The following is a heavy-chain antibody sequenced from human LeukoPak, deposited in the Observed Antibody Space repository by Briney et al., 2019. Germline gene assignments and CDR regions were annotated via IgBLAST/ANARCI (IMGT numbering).Heavy chain of an antibody. CDR1: GGTFSSYA. Sequence: SVKVSCKASGGTFSSYAISWVRQAPGQGREWMGGIIPIFGAANYAQKFQGRVTITADKSPTTAYMELSSLRSEDTAVYYCARDQGDDYVWGSYYSDYWGQGTLVTVSS. CDR2: IIPIFGAA. D-gene: IGHD3-16*01. J-gene: IGHJ4*02. CDR3: ARDQGDDYVWGSYYSDY. V-gene: IGHV1-69*06.